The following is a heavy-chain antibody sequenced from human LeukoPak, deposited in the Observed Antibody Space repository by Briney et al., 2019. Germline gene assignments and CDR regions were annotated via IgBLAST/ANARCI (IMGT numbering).Heavy chain of an antibody. J-gene: IGHJ4*02. Sequence: GGSLRLSCAASGLTVSSNYMSCVREAPGEGLEWGSIIYSARTTNYADSVKGRFIISRDNSKNTLYLQMNSLRADDTAVYYCARDHGYCDNTSCYAANFDYWGQGTLVTVSS. V-gene: IGHV3-53*01. CDR3: ARDHGYCDNTSCYAANFDY. CDR2: IYSARTT. CDR1: GLTVSSNY. D-gene: IGHD2-2*01.